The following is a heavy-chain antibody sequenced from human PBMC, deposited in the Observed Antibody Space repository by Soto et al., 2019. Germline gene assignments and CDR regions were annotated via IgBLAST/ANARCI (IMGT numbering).Heavy chain of an antibody. J-gene: IGHJ6*02. CDR1: GFTFSSYA. V-gene: IGHV3-23*01. CDR2: ISGSGGST. CDR3: AKESGYDFEGSYYYYYGMDV. D-gene: IGHD5-12*01. Sequence: EVQLLESGGGLVQPGGSLRLSCAASGFTFSSYAMSWVRQAPGKGLEWVSAISGSGGSTYYADSVKGRFTISRDNSKNTLYLQMNSLRAEDTAVYYCAKESGYDFEGSYYYYYGMDVWGQRTTVTVSS.